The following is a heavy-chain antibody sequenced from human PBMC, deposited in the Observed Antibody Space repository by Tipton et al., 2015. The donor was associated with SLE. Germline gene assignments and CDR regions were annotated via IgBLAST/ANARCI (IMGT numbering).Heavy chain of an antibody. CDR3: ARAWRHNWFDP. CDR1: GGSFSGYY. V-gene: IGHV4-34*01. Sequence: GLVKPSETLSLTCAVYGGSFSGYYWSWIRQPPGKGLEWIGEINDSGNSNYNPSLESRVTMLVDTSKSQFSLRLSSVTAADTAVYYCARAWRHNWFDPWGQGTLVTVSS. CDR2: INDSGNS. D-gene: IGHD5-12*01. J-gene: IGHJ5*02.